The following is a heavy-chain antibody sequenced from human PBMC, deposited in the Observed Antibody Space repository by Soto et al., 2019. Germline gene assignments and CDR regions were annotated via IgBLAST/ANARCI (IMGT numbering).Heavy chain of an antibody. D-gene: IGHD3-9*01. CDR1: GYTFTSYG. J-gene: IGHJ5*02. CDR3: ARERNFLRYFDWLLSDNWFDP. V-gene: IGHV1-18*01. CDR2: ISAYNGNT. Sequence: ASVKVSCKASGYTFTSYGISWVRQAPGQGLEWMGWISAYNGNTNYAQKLQGRVTMTTDTSTSTAYMELRSLRSDDTAVYYCARERNFLRYFDWLLSDNWFDPWGQGTLVTVSS.